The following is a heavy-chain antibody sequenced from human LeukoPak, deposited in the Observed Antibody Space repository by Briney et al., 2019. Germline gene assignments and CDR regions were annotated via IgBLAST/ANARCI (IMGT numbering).Heavy chain of an antibody. CDR3: ARDWSGYRQNNNDY. CDR2: INPNSGGT. Sequence: ASVKVSCKASGYTFTGYYMHWVRQAPGQGLEWMGWINPNSGGTNYAQKFQGRVTMTRDTSISTAYMELSRLRSDDTAVYYCARDWSGYRQNNNDYWDQGTLVTVSS. CDR1: GYTFTGYY. J-gene: IGHJ4*02. D-gene: IGHD3-3*01. V-gene: IGHV1-2*02.